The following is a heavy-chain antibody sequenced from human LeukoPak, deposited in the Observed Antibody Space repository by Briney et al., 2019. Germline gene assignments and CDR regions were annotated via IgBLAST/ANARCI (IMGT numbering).Heavy chain of an antibody. J-gene: IGHJ5*02. CDR3: ARVLVGGTNWFDP. CDR2: ISYDGSKQ. D-gene: IGHD1-26*01. V-gene: IGHV3-30*03. CDR1: GFTFSSHD. Sequence: GESLRLSCAASGFTFSSHDMHWVRQAPGKGLEWVAAISYDGSKQLYADSVKGRFTVSRDNSKNTLNLQMNSLRDEDTAVYYCARVLVGGTNWFDPWGQGTLVTVSS.